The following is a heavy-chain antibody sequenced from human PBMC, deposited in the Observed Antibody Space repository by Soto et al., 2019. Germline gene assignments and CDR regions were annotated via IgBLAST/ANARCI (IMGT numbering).Heavy chain of an antibody. CDR2: IIPIFGTA. D-gene: IGHD6-13*01. CDR1: GGTFSSYA. J-gene: IGHJ3*02. Sequence: QVQLVQSGAEVKKPGYSVKVSCKASGGTFSSYAISWVRQAPGQGLEWMGGIIPIFGTANYAQKFQGRVTITADESTSTAYMELSSLRSEDTAVYYCARDDSYSSSWYGAFDIWGQGTMVTVSS. CDR3: ARDDSYSSSWYGAFDI. V-gene: IGHV1-69*01.